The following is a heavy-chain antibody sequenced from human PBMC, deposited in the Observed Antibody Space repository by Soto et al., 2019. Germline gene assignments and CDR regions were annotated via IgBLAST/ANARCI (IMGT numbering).Heavy chain of an antibody. V-gene: IGHV1-3*04. D-gene: IGHD6-19*01. J-gene: IGHJ3*01. CDR2: INTGNGFP. Sequence: QAQLVQSGAEVKKPGASVKVSCRASGYSFMSYTLYWLRQAPGQRLEWMGWINTGNGFPKYSQNFQGRVTFTRDTSTNTAYMDLGSLTSEDTAVYYCATNPSGFGAFDPWGQGTMVAVSS. CDR3: ATNPSGFGAFDP. CDR1: GYSFMSYT.